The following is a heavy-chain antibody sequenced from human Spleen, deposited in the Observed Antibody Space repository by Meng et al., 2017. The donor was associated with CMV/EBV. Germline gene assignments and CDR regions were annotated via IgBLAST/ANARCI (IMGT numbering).Heavy chain of an antibody. V-gene: IGHV1-69*05. CDR2: IIPIFGTA. Sequence: SVKVSCKASGGTFSSYAISWVRQAPGQGLEWMGGIIPIFGTANYAQKFQGRVTITTDESTSTAYMELSSLRSEDTAVYYCARSEVPAAILNFRYAALDIWGQGTMVTVSS. J-gene: IGHJ3*02. D-gene: IGHD2-2*02. CDR3: ARSEVPAAILNFRYAALDI. CDR1: GGTFSSYA.